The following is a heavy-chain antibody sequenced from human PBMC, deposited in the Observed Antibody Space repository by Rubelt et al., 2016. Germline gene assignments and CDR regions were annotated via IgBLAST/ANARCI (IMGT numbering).Heavy chain of an antibody. V-gene: IGHV1-3*01. CDR2: INAGNGNT. D-gene: IGHD4-17*01. CDR1: GYTFTSYA. CDR3: ARANHGDYEDY. J-gene: IGHJ4*02. Sequence: QVQLVQSGAEVKKPGASVKVSCKASGYTFTSYAMHWVRQAPGQRLEWMGWINAGNGNTKYSQKLKDRVSITRDASANKAYMELSSLRSEDTAVYYCARANHGDYEDYWGQGTLVTVSS.